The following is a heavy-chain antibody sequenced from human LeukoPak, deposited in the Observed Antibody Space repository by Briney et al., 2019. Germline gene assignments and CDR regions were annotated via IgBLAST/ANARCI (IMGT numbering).Heavy chain of an antibody. J-gene: IGHJ4*01. Sequence: ASVKVSCKVSGYTLTELSMHWVRQAPGQGLEWMGWINPNSGGTNSAQKFQGRVTMTRDTSITTVYMELSSLRSDDTAVYYCARDGNFDYWGQGTPVTVSS. V-gene: IGHV1-2*02. CDR3: ARDGNFDY. CDR2: INPNSGGT. CDR1: GYTLTELS. D-gene: IGHD2-21*01.